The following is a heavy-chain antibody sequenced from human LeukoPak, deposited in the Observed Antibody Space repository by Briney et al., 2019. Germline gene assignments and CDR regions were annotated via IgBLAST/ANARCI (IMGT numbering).Heavy chain of an antibody. D-gene: IGHD2-21*01. V-gene: IGHV1-8*01. CDR1: GYTFTSYD. CDR2: MNPSSGNS. J-gene: IGHJ6*04. CDR3: ARGFDLSIPHRGLDV. Sequence: GASVKVSCKASGYTFTSYDINWVRQATGQGLEWMGWMNPSSGNSGLALKFQGRLTMTRNPSISTASMELRSLRSEDTAIYYCARGFDLSIPHRGLDVWGNGTTVIVSS.